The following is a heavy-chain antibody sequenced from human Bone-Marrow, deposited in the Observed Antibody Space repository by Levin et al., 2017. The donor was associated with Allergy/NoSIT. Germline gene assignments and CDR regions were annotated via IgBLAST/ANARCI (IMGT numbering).Heavy chain of an antibody. J-gene: IGHJ4*02. CDR1: GFTFSTYA. V-gene: IGHV3-23*01. CDR3: AKDTARGLDYFDY. D-gene: IGHD3-16*01. CDR2: ISGSGGGT. Sequence: QAGGSLRLSCAASGFTFSTYAMTWVRQPPGKGLEWVSSISGSGGGTYYADSVKGRFTISRGNPKNTLYLQMNSLRAEDTAVYYCAKDTARGLDYFDYWGQGTLVTVSS.